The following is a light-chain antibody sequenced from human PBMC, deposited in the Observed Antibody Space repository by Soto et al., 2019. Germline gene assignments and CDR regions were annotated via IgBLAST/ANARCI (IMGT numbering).Light chain of an antibody. CDR2: YDS. Sequence: SYELTQPPSVSVAPGKTARITCGGNNIGSKSVHWYQQKPGQAPVQVIYYDSDRPSGIPERFSGSNSGNTATLTISRVEAGDEADYYCQVWDSSSDVFGTGTKLTVL. CDR1: NIGSKS. J-gene: IGLJ1*01. CDR3: QVWDSSSDV. V-gene: IGLV3-21*04.